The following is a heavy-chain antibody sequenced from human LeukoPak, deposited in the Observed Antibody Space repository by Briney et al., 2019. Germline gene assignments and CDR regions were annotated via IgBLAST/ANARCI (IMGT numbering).Heavy chain of an antibody. V-gene: IGHV4-59*01. CDR3: ARAYYYYYYMDV. CDR1: GGSISSYY. J-gene: IGHJ6*03. CDR2: IYYSGST. Sequence: SETLSLTCTVSGGSISSYYWSWIRQPPGQGLEWIGYIYYSGSTNYNPSLKSRVTISVDTSKNQFSLTLSSVTAADTAVYYCARAYYYYYYMDVWGKGTTVTVSS.